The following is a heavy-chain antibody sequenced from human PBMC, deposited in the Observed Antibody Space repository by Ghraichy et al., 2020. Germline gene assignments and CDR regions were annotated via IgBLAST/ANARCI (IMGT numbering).Heavy chain of an antibody. CDR1: GFTFSDYG. CDR3: ARGMGHSSGWFDD. CDR2: IWYDASNE. V-gene: IGHV3-33*01. D-gene: IGHD6-19*01. J-gene: IGHJ4*02. Sequence: GEYLNISCAASGFTFSDYGMHWVRQAPGKGLEWVAVIWYDASNEYYADSVKGRFTISRDNSKNTLYLQMNTLNAEDTAVYYCARGMGHSSGWFDDWGQGTLITVSS.